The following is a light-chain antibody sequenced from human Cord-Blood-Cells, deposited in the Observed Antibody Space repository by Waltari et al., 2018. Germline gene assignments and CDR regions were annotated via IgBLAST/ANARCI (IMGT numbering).Light chain of an antibody. J-gene: IGLJ3*02. CDR1: SSNIGSNT. Sequence: QSVLTQPPSASGTPGQRVTISCSGSSSNIGSNTVNWYQQLPGTAPKLLIYSNNQRPSGVPDRCSGSKSGTLASLAIRGLQAEEEADYYCAAWDDSLNGWVFGGGTKLTVL. CDR3: AAWDDSLNGWV. V-gene: IGLV1-44*01. CDR2: SNN.